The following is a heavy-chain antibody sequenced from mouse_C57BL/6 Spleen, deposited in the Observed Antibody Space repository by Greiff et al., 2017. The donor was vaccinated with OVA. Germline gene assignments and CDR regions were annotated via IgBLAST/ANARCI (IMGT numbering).Heavy chain of an antibody. CDR1: GFTFSSYT. Sequence: EVQGVEAGGGLVKPGGSPRPSFPSSGFTFSSYTMSWVRQTPEKRLEWVATISGGGGNTYYPDSVKGRFTISRDNAKNTLYLQMSSLRSEDTALYYCARLYDGYPWFAYWGQGTLVTVSA. CDR3: ARLYDGYPWFAY. D-gene: IGHD2-3*01. V-gene: IGHV5-9*01. J-gene: IGHJ3*01. CDR2: ISGGGGNT.